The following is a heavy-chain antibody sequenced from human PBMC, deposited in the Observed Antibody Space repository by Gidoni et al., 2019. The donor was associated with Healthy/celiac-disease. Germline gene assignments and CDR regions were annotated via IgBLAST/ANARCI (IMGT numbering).Heavy chain of an antibody. D-gene: IGHD3-16*01. J-gene: IGHJ5*02. V-gene: IGHV1-69*08. CDR3: ARDLGTRRDGEEPRNWFDP. CDR1: GGTFSSYT. Sequence: QVQLVQSGAEVQKPGSSVKVSCKASGGTFSSYTISWVRQAPGQGLEWMGRIIPILGIANYAQKFQGRVTITADKSTSTAYMELSSLRSEDTAVYYCARDLGTRRDGEEPRNWFDPWGQGTLVTVSS. CDR2: IIPILGIA.